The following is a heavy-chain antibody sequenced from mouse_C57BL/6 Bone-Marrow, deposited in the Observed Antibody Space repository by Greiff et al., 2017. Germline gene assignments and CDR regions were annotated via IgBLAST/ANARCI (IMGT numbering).Heavy chain of an antibody. Sequence: QVQLKESGAELVRPGASVTLSCKASGYTFTDYEMHWVKQTPVHGLEWIGAIDPETGGTAYNQKFKGKDILTADKSSSTAYMELRSLTSEDSAVYYCTRGGDITTVVADYWGQGTTLTVSS. CDR1: GYTFTDYE. J-gene: IGHJ2*01. D-gene: IGHD1-1*01. CDR2: IDPETGGT. V-gene: IGHV1-15*01. CDR3: TRGGDITTVVADY.